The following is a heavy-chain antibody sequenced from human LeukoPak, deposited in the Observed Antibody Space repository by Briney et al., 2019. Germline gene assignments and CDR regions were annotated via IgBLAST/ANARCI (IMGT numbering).Heavy chain of an antibody. Sequence: PSETLSLTCSVSGGSISSGSYCWTWIRQPAGKTLEWIGCIYTSGNVNYTPSLKSRVTISMDTSKNQFSLILSSVTAAHPAVYYCARSVDSSGFDVFDIWGQGTMVTVSS. CDR1: GGSISSGSYC. CDR2: IYTSGNV. D-gene: IGHD3-22*01. CDR3: ARSVDSSGFDVFDI. J-gene: IGHJ3*02. V-gene: IGHV4-61*02.